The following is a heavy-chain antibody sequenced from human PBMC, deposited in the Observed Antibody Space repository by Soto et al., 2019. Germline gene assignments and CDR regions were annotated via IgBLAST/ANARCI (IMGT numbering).Heavy chain of an antibody. CDR2: RYSGGST. CDR1: GGSITSSTSY. Sequence: QLQLQESGPGLVKPSETLSLTCTVSGGSITSSTSYWGWIRQPPGKGPEWIANRYSGGSTYYNPSLKRRVTISGDRSKNQFSRKLSSVTAADPAEYYCGYQDYRSTGYYFACWGQGTLVTVPA. V-gene: IGHV4-39*01. J-gene: IGHJ4*02. D-gene: IGHD6-19*01. CDR3: GYQDYRSTGYYFAC.